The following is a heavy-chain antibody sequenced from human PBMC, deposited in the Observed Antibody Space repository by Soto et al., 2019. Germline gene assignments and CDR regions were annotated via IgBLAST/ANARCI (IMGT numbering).Heavy chain of an antibody. J-gene: IGHJ5*02. V-gene: IGHV4-39*01. CDR3: ASPKIAFYNWFDP. CDR2: IYYSGST. CDR1: GGSISSSSYY. D-gene: IGHD3-3*02. Sequence: SETLSLTCTVSGGSISSSSYYWGWIRQPPGKGLEWIGSIYYSGSTYYNPSLKSRVTVSVDTSKKQYSMKLSSVTAADMAVYYCASPKIAFYNWFDPWGQGTLVTVSS.